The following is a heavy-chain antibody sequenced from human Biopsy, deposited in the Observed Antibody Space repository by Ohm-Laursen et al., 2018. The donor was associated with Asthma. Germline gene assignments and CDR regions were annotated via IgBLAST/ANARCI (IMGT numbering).Heavy chain of an antibody. V-gene: IGHV1-18*01. J-gene: IGHJ6*02. CDR2: ISVYNGNT. Sequence: SVKVSCKTSGYTFNSAGIAWVRQAPGQGLEWMGWISVYNGNTKVAQKLQDRVTMITDTSTSTAYMELRSLRSDDTAVYFCARAVDYSHYYGIDVWGQGTTVTVSS. CDR3: ARAVDYSHYYGIDV. D-gene: IGHD3-10*01. CDR1: GYTFNSAG.